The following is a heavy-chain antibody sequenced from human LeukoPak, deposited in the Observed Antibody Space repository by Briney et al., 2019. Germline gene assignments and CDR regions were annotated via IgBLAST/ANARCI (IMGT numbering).Heavy chain of an antibody. J-gene: IGHJ4*02. CDR2: ISYDGSNK. Sequence: GGSLRLSCAASGFTFSSYGMHWVRQAPGKGLEWVAVISYDGSNKYYADSVKGRFTISRDNSKNTLYLQMNSLRAEDTAVYYCAKHESLDYWGQGTLVTVPS. CDR1: GFTFSSYG. CDR3: AKHESLDY. V-gene: IGHV3-30*18.